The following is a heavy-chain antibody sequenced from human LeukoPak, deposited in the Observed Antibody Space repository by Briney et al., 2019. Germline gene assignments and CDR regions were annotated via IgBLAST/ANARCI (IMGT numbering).Heavy chain of an antibody. D-gene: IGHD1-26*01. V-gene: IGHV3-66*01. J-gene: IGHJ4*02. CDR2: IYSSGST. Sequence: GGSLRLSCAASGFTVSSNYMSWVRQAPGKGLEWVSVIYSSGSTYYADSVKGRFTISRDNSKNTLYLQMNSLRAEDTAVYYCARDASGSYYFFDYWGQGTLVTVSS. CDR3: ARDASGSYYFFDY. CDR1: GFTVSSNY.